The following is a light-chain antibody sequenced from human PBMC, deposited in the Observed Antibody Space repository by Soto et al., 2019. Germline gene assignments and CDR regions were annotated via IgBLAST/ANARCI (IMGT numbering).Light chain of an antibody. J-gene: IGKJ5*01. Sequence: EIVLTQSPATLSLSPGERVTLSCRASQSVINSLAWYEQKPGQPPRLLIYDMSNRATGIPARFSGSGSGTDFTLPITSLEPEDFAVYFCHQRYNWPRVTFGQGTRLEI. CDR2: DMS. CDR3: HQRYNWPRVT. V-gene: IGKV3-11*01. CDR1: QSVINS.